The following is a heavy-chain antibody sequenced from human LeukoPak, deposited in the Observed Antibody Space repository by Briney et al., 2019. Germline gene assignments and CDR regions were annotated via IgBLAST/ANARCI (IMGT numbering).Heavy chain of an antibody. Sequence: GGSLRLSRAASGFTFSSYAMHWIRQAPGKGLEWVAAISYDGSKKYYADSVKGRFTVSRDNSKSTLYLQMNSLRPEDTAIYYCARIYCGGDCYQYYFDYWGQGTLVTVSS. CDR3: ARIYCGGDCYQYYFDY. D-gene: IGHD2-21*02. J-gene: IGHJ4*02. CDR2: ISYDGSKK. CDR1: GFTFSSYA. V-gene: IGHV3-30-3*01.